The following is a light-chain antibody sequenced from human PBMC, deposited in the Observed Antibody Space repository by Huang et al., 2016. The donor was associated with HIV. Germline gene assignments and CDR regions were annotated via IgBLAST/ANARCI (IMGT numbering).Light chain of an antibody. Sequence: DIQMTQSPSSLSASVGDRVTVTCRASQGISNYLAWFQQKPGKAPKSLIYSASTLQTGVPSRFSGGGSGTDFTLTISGLQPDDSATYYCHQYYSFPYTFGQGTKLDIK. J-gene: IGKJ2*01. CDR3: HQYYSFPYT. V-gene: IGKV1-16*01. CDR2: SAS. CDR1: QGISNY.